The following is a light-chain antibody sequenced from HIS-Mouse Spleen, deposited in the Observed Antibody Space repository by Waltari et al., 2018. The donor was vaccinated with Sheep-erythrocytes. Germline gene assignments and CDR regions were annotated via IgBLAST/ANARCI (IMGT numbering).Light chain of an antibody. Sequence: DIVMTQSPDSLAVSLGERATINCKSSQSVLYSSNNKKYLAWYQQKPGQAPRLLIYDASNRATGIPARFSGSGSGTDFTLTISSLEPEDFAVYYCQQRSNWLTFGGGTKVEIK. CDR2: DAS. CDR3: QQRSNWLT. J-gene: IGKJ4*01. CDR1: QSVLYSSNNKKY. V-gene: IGKV4-1*01.